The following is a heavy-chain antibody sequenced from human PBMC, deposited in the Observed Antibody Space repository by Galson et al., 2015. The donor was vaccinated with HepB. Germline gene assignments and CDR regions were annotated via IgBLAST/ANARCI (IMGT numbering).Heavy chain of an antibody. CDR2: ISSSSSYI. V-gene: IGHV3-21*01. CDR1: GFTFSSYS. CDR3: ARSGVRGVIEDAFDI. D-gene: IGHD3-10*01. J-gene: IGHJ3*02. Sequence: SLRLSCAASGFTFSSYSMNWVRQAPGKGLEWASSISSSSSYIYYADSVKGRFTISRDNAKNSLYLQMNSLRAEDTAVYYCARSGVRGVIEDAFDIWGQGTMVTVSS.